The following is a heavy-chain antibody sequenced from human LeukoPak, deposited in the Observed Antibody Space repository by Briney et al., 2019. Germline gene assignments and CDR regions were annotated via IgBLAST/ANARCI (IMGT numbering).Heavy chain of an antibody. D-gene: IGHD3-16*01. CDR3: AKVRLSAGLALRY. V-gene: IGHV3-23*01. Sequence: PGGSLRLSCAASGFTFSSYGMSWVRQAPGKGLEWVSAISGSGGSTYYADSVKGRFTISRDNSKNTLYLQMNSLRAEDTAVYYCAKVRLSAGLALRYWGQGTLVTVSS. J-gene: IGHJ4*02. CDR2: ISGSGGST. CDR1: GFTFSSYG.